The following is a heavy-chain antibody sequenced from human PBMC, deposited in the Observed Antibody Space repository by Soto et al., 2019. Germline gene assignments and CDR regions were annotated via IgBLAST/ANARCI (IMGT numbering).Heavy chain of an antibody. D-gene: IGHD6-19*01. J-gene: IGHJ4*02. CDR3: ARGSRIAVAGTGVYYFDY. CDR1: GYTFTSYA. V-gene: IGHV1-3*01. Sequence: ASVKVSCKASGYTFTSYAMHWVRQAPGQRLEWMGWINAGNGNTKYSQKFQGRVTITRDTSASTAYMELSSLRSEDTAVYYCARGSRIAVAGTGVYYFDYWGQGTLVTVSS. CDR2: INAGNGNT.